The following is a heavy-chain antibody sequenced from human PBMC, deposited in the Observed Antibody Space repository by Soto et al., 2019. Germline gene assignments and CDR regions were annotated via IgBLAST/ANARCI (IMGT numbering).Heavy chain of an antibody. CDR3: ARRLYDPSGYRYFDF. J-gene: IGHJ4*02. V-gene: IGHV5-51*01. Sequence: EXLKICCKSSGYXFSSYLIGWLRQIPGKGLEWMGIIFPDDSETRYSTSFQGKVSISVDKSITTAYLQWSSMKASDTAMYYCARRLYDPSGYRYFDFWGQATLVTVSS. CDR1: GYXFSSYL. D-gene: IGHD3-16*02. CDR2: IFPDDSET.